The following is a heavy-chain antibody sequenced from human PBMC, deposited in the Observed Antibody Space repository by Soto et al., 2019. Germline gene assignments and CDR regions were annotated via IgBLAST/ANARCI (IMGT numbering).Heavy chain of an antibody. CDR2: IWYDGSNK. J-gene: IGHJ5*02. CDR1: GFTFSSYG. CDR3: AREGSCYPDVNWFDP. Sequence: QVQLVESGGGVVQPGRSLRLSCAASGFTFSSYGMHWVRQAPGKGLEWVAVIWYDGSNKYYADSVKGRFTISRDNSKNTLYLQMNSLGAEATAVYYCAREGSCYPDVNWFDPWGQGTLVTVSS. D-gene: IGHD3-10*01. V-gene: IGHV3-33*01.